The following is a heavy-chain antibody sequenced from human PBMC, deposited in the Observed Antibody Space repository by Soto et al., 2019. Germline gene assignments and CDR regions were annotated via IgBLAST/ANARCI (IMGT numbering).Heavy chain of an antibody. D-gene: IGHD6-6*01. CDR3: ARGGCSSCRIGP. J-gene: IGHJ5*02. CDR2: IYHSGST. Sequence: TLSLTCSVSGGSISSGGYYWSWIRQHPGKGLEWIGYIYHSGSTYNNPSLKSRVTISVDTSKNQFSLNLAAVTAADTAVYYCARGGCSSCRIGPWGQGTLVTVSS. CDR1: GGSISSGGYY. V-gene: IGHV4-31*03.